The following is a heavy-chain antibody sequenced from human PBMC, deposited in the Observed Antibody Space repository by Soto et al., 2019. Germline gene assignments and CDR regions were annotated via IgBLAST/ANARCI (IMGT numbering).Heavy chain of an antibody. V-gene: IGHV5-51*01. Sequence: PGESLKISCKGSGYSFTSYWIGGVRQLPGKGLEWMGIIYPGDSDTRYSPSFQGQVTISADKSISTAYLQWSSLKASDTAMYYCARQPGGLDYYYYGMDVWGQGTTVTVSS. CDR3: ARQPGGLDYYYYGMDV. J-gene: IGHJ6*02. CDR2: IYPGDSDT. CDR1: GYSFTSYW. D-gene: IGHD2-8*02.